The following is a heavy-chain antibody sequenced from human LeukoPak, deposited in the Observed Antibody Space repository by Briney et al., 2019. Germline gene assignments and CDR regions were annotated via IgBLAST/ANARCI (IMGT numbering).Heavy chain of an antibody. CDR1: GFTFSSYA. D-gene: IGHD6-19*01. V-gene: IGHV3-23*01. CDR3: AKDRFSSGWYLGYFDL. J-gene: IGHJ2*01. CDR2: ISGSGGST. Sequence: PGGSLRLSCAASGFTFSSYAMHWVRQAPGKGLEWVSAISGSGGSTYYADSVKGRFTISRDNSKNTLYLQMNSLRAEDTAVYYCAKDRFSSGWYLGYFDLWGRGTLVTVSS.